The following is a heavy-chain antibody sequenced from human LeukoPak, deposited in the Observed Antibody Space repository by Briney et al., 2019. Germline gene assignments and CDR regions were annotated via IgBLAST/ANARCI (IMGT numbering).Heavy chain of an antibody. CDR3: ARVTGYMIEDYFDY. Sequence: SETLTLTCTVSGGSISSSSYYWGWIRQPPGRGLEWIGSIYYSGSTYYNPSLKSRVTISVDTSKNQFSLKLSSVTAADTAVYYCARVTGYMIEDYFDYWGQGTLVTVSS. V-gene: IGHV4-39*01. D-gene: IGHD3-22*01. CDR2: IYYSGST. CDR1: GGSISSSSYY. J-gene: IGHJ4*02.